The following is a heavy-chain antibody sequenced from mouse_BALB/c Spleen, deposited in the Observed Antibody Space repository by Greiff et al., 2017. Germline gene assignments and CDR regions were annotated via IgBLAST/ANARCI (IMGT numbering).Heavy chain of an antibody. Sequence: DVMLVESGGGLVQPGGSRKISCAASGFTFSDYGMAWVRQAPGKGPEWVAFISNLAYSIYYADTVTGRFTISRENAKNTLYLEMSSLRSEDTAMYYCARDRYAMDYWGQGTSVTVSS. V-gene: IGHV5-15*02. J-gene: IGHJ4*01. CDR1: GFTFSDYG. CDR2: ISNLAYSI. CDR3: ARDRYAMDY.